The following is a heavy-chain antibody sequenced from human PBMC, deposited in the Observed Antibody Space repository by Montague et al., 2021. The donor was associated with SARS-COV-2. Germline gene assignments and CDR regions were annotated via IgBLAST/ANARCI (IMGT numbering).Heavy chain of an antibody. V-gene: IGHV4-39*01. CDR3: TIPVNMTWPEPSPGFDY. D-gene: IGHD1-14*01. CDR2: VHYNGRT. CDR1: GDSISSSSYN. J-gene: IGHJ4*02. Sequence: SETLSLTCTVSGDSISSSSYNWGWIRQPPGKGLEWIGSVHYNGRTYYNPSLKSRVTIYVDTSKNQISLRLSSVTAAATAVYYSTIPVNMTWPEPSPGFDYWGQGTLVTVSS.